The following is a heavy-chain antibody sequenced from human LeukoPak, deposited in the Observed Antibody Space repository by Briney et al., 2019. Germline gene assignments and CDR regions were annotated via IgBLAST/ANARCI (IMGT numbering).Heavy chain of an antibody. D-gene: IGHD4-17*01. CDR2: INPNSGGT. V-gene: IGHV1-2*02. CDR3: AKGPYYGDGSYYYYYMDV. CDR1: GYTFTGYY. Sequence: ASVKVSCKASGYTFTGYYMHWVRQAPGQGLEWMGWINPNSGGTNYAQKFQGRVTMTRYTSISTAYMELSRLRSDDTAVYYCAKGPYYGDGSYYYYYMDVWGKGTTVTVSS. J-gene: IGHJ6*03.